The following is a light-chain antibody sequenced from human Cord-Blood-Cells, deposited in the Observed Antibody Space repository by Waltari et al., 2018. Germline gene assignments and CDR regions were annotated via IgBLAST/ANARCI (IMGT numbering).Light chain of an antibody. J-gene: IGKJ2*03. CDR2: AAS. V-gene: IGKV1-39*01. CDR3: QQSYSTPYS. CDR1: QSISSY. Sequence: DIQMTQSPSSLSASVGDRVTITCRASQSISSYLTWYQQKPGKAPNLLIYAASSLQSGVPSRLSGSGSGTDFALTISSLQPEDFATYYCQQSYSTPYSFGQGTKLEIK.